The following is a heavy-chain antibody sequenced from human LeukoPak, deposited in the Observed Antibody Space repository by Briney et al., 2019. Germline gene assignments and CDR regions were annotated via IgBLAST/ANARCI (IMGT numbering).Heavy chain of an antibody. CDR1: AYTFSSYG. CDR3: AKPSLVYDTSGNFYFDF. CDR2: IRYDGVKE. V-gene: IGHV3-30*02. J-gene: IGHJ4*02. D-gene: IGHD3-22*01. Sequence: GGSLRLSCAASAYTFSSYGMHWVRQAPGKGLEWVAYIRYDGVKEYYADSVEGRFTISRDNSKNTLYLEMNSLRAEDTAVYYCAKPSLVYDTSGNFYFDFWGQGTLLTVSS.